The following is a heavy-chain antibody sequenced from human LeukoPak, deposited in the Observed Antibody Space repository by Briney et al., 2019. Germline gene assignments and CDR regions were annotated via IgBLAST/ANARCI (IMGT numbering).Heavy chain of an antibody. D-gene: IGHD2-15*01. CDR1: GFTFSSYA. J-gene: IGHJ4*02. CDR2: ISGGGGST. Sequence: GGSLRLSCAASGFTFSSYAMTWVRQAPGKGLEWVSVISGGGGSTYYADSVKGRFTISRDNSKNTLYLQMSSLRAEDTAVYYCAREVAAFDYWGQGTLVTVSS. CDR3: AREVAAFDY. V-gene: IGHV3-23*01.